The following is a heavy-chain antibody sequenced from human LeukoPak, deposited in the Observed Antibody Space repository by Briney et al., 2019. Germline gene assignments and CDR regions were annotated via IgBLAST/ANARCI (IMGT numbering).Heavy chain of an antibody. CDR3: ARARYDFWSGYFSSFDY. J-gene: IGHJ4*02. D-gene: IGHD3-3*01. CDR2: IYHSGST. V-gene: IGHV4-4*02. Sequence: PSGTLSLTCAGSGGSISSSNWWSWVRQPPGKGLEWIGEIYHSGSTNYNPSLKSRVTISVDKSKNQFSLKLSSVTAADTAVYYCARARYDFWSGYFSSFDYWGQGTLVTVSS. CDR1: GGSISSSNW.